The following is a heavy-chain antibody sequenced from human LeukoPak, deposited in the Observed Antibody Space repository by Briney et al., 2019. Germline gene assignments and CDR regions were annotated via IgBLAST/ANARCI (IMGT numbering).Heavy chain of an antibody. CDR3: ARGPSEVWFGELSPDY. J-gene: IGHJ4*02. CDR1: GFTFSSYA. CDR2: ISSNGGST. Sequence: GGSLRLSCAASGFTFSSYAMHWVRQAPGKGLEYVSAISSNGGSTYYANSVKGRFTISRDNSKNTLYLQMGSLRAEDMAVYYCARGPSEVWFGELSPDYWGQGTLVTVSS. V-gene: IGHV3-64*01. D-gene: IGHD3-10*01.